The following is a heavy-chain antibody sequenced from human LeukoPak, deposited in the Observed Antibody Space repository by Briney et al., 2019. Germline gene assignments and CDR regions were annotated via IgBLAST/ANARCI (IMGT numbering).Heavy chain of an antibody. CDR1: GFTFRNYA. D-gene: IGHD3-9*01. J-gene: IGHJ4*02. V-gene: IGHV3-23*01. Sequence: GASLRLSCAASGFTFRNYAMSWVRQAPGKGLEWVSAIVGNGVSTYYADSVQGRFTISRDNSKNTLYLQMNSLRAEDTALYYCTRWGDYDGSTGYYDSDYWGQGTLVTVSS. CDR3: TRWGDYDGSTGYYDSDY. CDR2: IVGNGVST.